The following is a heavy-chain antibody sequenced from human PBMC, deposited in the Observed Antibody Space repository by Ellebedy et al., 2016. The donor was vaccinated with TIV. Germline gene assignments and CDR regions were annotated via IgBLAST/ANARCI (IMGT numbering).Heavy chain of an antibody. D-gene: IGHD6-6*01. CDR3: ARDRDIRSSSDFQH. V-gene: IGHV1-18*04. Sequence: AASVKVSCKASGYTFTDYGITWLRQAPGQGLEWMGWIGTGMGNTNYAQKFRGRVTMTTDTSTTTGYMELRSLRSDDTALYYCARDRDIRSSSDFQHWGQGTLVTVSS. CDR1: GYTFTDYG. J-gene: IGHJ1*01. CDR2: IGTGMGNT.